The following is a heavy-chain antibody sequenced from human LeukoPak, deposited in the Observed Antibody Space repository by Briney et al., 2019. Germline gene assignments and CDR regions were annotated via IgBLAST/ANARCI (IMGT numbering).Heavy chain of an antibody. CDR1: GFTFSIYS. CDR2: ISSSSSTI. J-gene: IGHJ4*02. CDR3: ARGPRGSGSSFRN. V-gene: IGHV3-48*02. Sequence: GGSLRLSCAASGFTFSIYSMNWVRQAPGKGLEWVSYISSSSSTIYYADSVKGRFTISRDDAKNSLYLQMNSLKDEDTGVYYCARGPRGSGSSFRNWGQGTLVTVSS. D-gene: IGHD3-10*01.